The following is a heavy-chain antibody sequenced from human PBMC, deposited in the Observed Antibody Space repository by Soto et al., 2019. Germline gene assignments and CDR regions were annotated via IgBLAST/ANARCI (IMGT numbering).Heavy chain of an antibody. CDR1: GFNFSTSG. CDR2: ISNDGSRQ. Sequence: PGGSLRLSCAASGFNFSTSGMDWVRQVPGKGLEWVAVISNDGSRQYYAESVKGRYTISRDNSKKIVYLQMNSLRAEDTAVYYCARGPRSSGWPNWFDPWGQGTLVTVSS. CDR3: ARGPRSSGWPNWFDP. J-gene: IGHJ5*02. D-gene: IGHD6-19*01. V-gene: IGHV3-30*03.